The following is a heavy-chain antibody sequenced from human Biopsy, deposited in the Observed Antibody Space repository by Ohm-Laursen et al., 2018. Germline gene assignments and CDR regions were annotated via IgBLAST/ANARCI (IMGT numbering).Heavy chain of an antibody. D-gene: IGHD3-3*01. V-gene: IGHV3-33*01. J-gene: IGHJ4*02. CDR3: ARGGADFHGTDS. CDR2: IWFDETNK. Sequence: SLRLSCAASGFTLNKHGMHWVRQAPGKGLEWVAVIWFDETNKHYADSVKGRFTISRDNSKNMLYLQMNTLRDADTAVYYCARGGADFHGTDSWGRGTLVSVSS. CDR1: GFTLNKHG.